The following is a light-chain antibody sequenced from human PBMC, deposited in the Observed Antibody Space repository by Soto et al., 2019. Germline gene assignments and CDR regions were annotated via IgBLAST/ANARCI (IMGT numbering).Light chain of an antibody. V-gene: IGLV2-14*03. J-gene: IGLJ1*01. Sequence: QSALTQPASVSGSPGQSITIYCTGTSSDVGGYNYVSWYQQHPGKAPKLMIYDVTNRPSGVSNRVSGSKSGNTASLTISGLQAEDEADYYCSSYTSSGTQVFGTGTKLTVL. CDR2: DVT. CDR3: SSYTSSGTQV. CDR1: SSDVGGYNY.